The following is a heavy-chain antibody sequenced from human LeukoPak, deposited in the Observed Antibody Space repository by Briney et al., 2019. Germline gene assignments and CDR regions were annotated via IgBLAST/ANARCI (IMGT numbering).Heavy chain of an antibody. CDR2: IIPIFGTA. V-gene: IGHV1-69*13. CDR3: AREGAYYYGSGSYSAHDAFDI. J-gene: IGHJ3*02. CDR1: GGTFSSYA. Sequence: ASVKVSCKASGGTFSSYAISWVRQAPGQGLEWIGGIIPIFGTANYAQKFQGRVTITADESTSTAYMELSSLRSEDTAVYYCAREGAYYYGSGSYSAHDAFDIWGQGTMVTVSS. D-gene: IGHD3-10*01.